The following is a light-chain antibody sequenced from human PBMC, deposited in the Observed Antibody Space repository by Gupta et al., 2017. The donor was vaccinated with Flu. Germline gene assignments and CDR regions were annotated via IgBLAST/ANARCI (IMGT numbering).Light chain of an antibody. CDR3: QQYQSSPQT. Sequence: EVALTQSAAILSMSPGDGVTLSCRASQSVSSTFLAWYQQKPGQAPKLLIYGASTRATGIPDRFSGGGSGTDFTLTISSLEPEDFAVYYCQQYQSSPQTFGQGTKVEI. CDR2: GAS. CDR1: QSVSSTF. V-gene: IGKV3-20*01. J-gene: IGKJ1*01.